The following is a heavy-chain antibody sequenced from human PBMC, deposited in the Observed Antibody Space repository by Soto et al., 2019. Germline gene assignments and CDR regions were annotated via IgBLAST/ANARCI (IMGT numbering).Heavy chain of an antibody. Sequence: SLRLSCAASGFTFSIYAMTWVRQAPGRGLEWVSTISGSAVTTYYADSVKGRFTISRDNPKNTLFLQMNSLRAEDTAVYYCAKELVAVAGSDYWGQGTLVTVSS. CDR1: GFTFSIYA. V-gene: IGHV3-23*01. CDR3: AKELVAVAGSDY. J-gene: IGHJ4*02. D-gene: IGHD6-19*01. CDR2: ISGSAVTT.